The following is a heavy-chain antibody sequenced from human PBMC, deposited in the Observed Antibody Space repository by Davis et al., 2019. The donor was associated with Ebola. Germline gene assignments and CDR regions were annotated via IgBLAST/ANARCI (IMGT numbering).Heavy chain of an antibody. J-gene: IGHJ6*03. V-gene: IGHV3-30*03. CDR2: ISYDGSNK. CDR3: ARGPALLRFLEWLDYYYYYMDV. CDR1: GFTFSSYG. Sequence: PGGSLRLSCAASGFTFSSYGMHWVRQAPGKGLEWVAVISYDGSNKYYADSVKGRFTISRDNSKNTPYLQMNSLRSEDTAVYYCARGPALLRFLEWLDYYYYYMDVWGKGTTVTVSS. D-gene: IGHD3-3*01.